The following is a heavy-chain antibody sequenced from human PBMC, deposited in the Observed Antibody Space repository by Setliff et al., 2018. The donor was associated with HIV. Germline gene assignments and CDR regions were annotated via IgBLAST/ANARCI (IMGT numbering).Heavy chain of an antibody. V-gene: IGHV3-15*01. J-gene: IGHJ4*02. D-gene: IGHD1-1*01. CDR2: IRSKSDGGTA. CDR3: STGPSREPDGIVDY. Sequence: GGSLRLSCSVSEFRFTNAWMTWVRQLPGKGLEWVGRIRSKSDGGTADYAAAVQGRFVLSRDDSKKMLYLQMNSLKSEDTAVYYCSTGPSREPDGIVDYWGRGTQVTVSS. CDR1: EFRFTNAW.